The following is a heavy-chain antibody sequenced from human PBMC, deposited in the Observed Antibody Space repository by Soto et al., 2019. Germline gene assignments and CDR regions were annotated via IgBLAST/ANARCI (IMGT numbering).Heavy chain of an antibody. CDR3: ARGIATGQLDP. J-gene: IGHJ5*02. V-gene: IGHV1-3*01. CDR1: GYTFTRYT. D-gene: IGHD2-15*01. CDR2: INPDNGNT. Sequence: ASVEVSCKASGYTFTRYTMNWVRQAPGQRLEWMGWINPDNGNTKSSQRFQDRVIITRDTSASTAYMDLSSLRSEDTAVYYCARGIATGQLDPWGQGTLVTVSS.